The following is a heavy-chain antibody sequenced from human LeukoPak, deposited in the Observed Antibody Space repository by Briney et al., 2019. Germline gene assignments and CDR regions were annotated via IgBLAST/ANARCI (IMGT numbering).Heavy chain of an antibody. CDR2: IKQDGSEK. Sequence: PGGSLRLSCAVSGFTFSSYSMNWVRQAPGKGLEWVANIKQDGSEKYYVDSVKGRFTMSRDNAKNSVYLQMNSLRAEDTAVYYCAREPAWGWAYYYDSSGYGPSDYWGQGTLVTVSS. CDR1: GFTFSSYS. D-gene: IGHD3-22*01. V-gene: IGHV3-7*01. J-gene: IGHJ4*02. CDR3: AREPAWGWAYYYDSSGYGPSDY.